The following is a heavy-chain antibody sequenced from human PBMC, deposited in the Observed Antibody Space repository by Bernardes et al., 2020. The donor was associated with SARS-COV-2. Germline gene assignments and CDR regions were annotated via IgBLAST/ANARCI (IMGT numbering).Heavy chain of an antibody. CDR3: ARPNHYDTLSGRTSTFAY. CDR2: INTNTANP. V-gene: IGHV7-4-1*02. J-gene: IGHJ4*02. CDR1: GYTFTGSA. Sequence: ASVKVSCKASGYTFTGSAMSWMRQAPGQGLEWMGWINTNTANPTYAQGFTGRFVFSLDTSVSTAYLQISSLKAEDTAVYYCARPNHYDTLSGRTSTFAYWGQGTLVTVSS. D-gene: IGHD3-9*01.